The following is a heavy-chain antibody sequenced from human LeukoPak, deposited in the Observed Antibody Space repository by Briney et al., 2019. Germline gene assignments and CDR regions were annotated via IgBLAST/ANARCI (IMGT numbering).Heavy chain of an antibody. D-gene: IGHD5-12*01. CDR1: GDSISNYY. V-gene: IGHV4-59*08. CDR3: VRLSGYDLDY. Sequence: SETLSLTCTVSGDSISNYYWSWIRQPPGKGLEWIGYIYYSGSTSYNPSLKSRITISVDTSKNQCSLKLSSVTAADTAVYYCVRLSGYDLDYWGQGTLVTVSS. CDR2: IYYSGST. J-gene: IGHJ4*02.